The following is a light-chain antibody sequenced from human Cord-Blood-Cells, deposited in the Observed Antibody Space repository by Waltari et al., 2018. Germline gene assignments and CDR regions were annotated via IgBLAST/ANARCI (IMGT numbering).Light chain of an antibody. CDR1: SSDVGSYNL. CDR2: EGS. V-gene: IGLV2-23*01. J-gene: IGLJ3*02. CDR3: CSYAGSSTWV. Sequence: QSDLTQPASVSGSPGQSITISCTGTSSDVGSYNLVSWYPQHPRKAPELLLYEGSKRPSGVSNRFSGAKSRNTASLTSSGLQAEDEADYYCCSYAGSSTWVVGGGTKLTVL.